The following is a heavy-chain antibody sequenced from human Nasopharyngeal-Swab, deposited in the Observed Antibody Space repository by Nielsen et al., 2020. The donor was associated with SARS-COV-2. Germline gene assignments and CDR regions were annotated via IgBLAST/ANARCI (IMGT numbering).Heavy chain of an antibody. CDR1: GYIFPAYL. J-gene: IGHJ4*02. Sequence: GGSLRLSCTGSGYIFPAYLIAWVRQLPGKGLEWLGIIYPGDSDTTYSPSFQGRVTLSADKSINTAYLQWSSLQASDTGIYYCTRGIDFDYWGQGTLVTVSS. V-gene: IGHV5-51*01. CDR2: IYPGDSDT. CDR3: TRGIDFDY.